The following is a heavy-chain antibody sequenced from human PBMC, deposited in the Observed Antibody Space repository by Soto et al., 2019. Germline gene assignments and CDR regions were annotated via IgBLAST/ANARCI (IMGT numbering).Heavy chain of an antibody. V-gene: IGHV3-48*03. CDR2: ISSSGSTI. D-gene: IGHD2-15*01. CDR3: AREGRYCSGGSCYPDPEGCDP. J-gene: IGHJ5*02. CDR1: GFTFSSYE. Sequence: GGSLRLSCAASGFTFSSYEMNWVRQAPGKGLEWVSYISSSGSTIYYADSVKGRFTISRDNAKNSLYLQMNSLRAEDTAVYYCAREGRYCSGGSCYPDPEGCDPWGQGTLVTVSS.